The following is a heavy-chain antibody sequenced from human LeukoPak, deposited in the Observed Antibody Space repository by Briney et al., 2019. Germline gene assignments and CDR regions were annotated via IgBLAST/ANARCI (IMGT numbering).Heavy chain of an antibody. D-gene: IGHD4-17*01. Sequence: PSETLSLTCAVYGGSFSGYYWSWIRQPPGKGLEWIGEINHSGSTYYNPSLKSRVTISVDTSKNQFSLKLSSVTAADTAVYYCARVDYGDLSYYYYYMDVWGKVTTVTVSS. CDR3: ARVDYGDLSYYYYYMDV. J-gene: IGHJ6*03. V-gene: IGHV4-34*01. CDR1: GGSFSGYY. CDR2: INHSGST.